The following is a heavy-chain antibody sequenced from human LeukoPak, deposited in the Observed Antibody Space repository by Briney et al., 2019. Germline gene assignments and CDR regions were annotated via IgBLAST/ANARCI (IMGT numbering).Heavy chain of an antibody. J-gene: IGHJ4*02. CDR2: ISGDSRYI. D-gene: IGHD2-2*01. Sequence: GGSLRLSCAAPGFTFSSYVMSWVRQAPGKGLEWVSAISGDSRYIYYADSVRGRFTISRDNAENSLYLQMNSLRVEDTAVYYCARAPTVVGYCSGSSCQADYWGQGTLVTVSS. CDR1: GFTFSSYV. CDR3: ARAPTVVGYCSGSSCQADY. V-gene: IGHV3-21*01.